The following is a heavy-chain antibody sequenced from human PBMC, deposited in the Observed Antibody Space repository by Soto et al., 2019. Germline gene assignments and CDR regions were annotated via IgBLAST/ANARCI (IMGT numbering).Heavy chain of an antibody. CDR3: ARGPVGIAVAGTFDY. J-gene: IGHJ4*02. CDR2: INHSGST. CDR1: GGSFSGYY. Sequence: SETLSLTCAVYGGSFSGYYWSWIRQPPGKGLEWIGEINHSGSTNYNPSLKSRVTISVDTSKNQFSLKLSSVTAADTAVYYCARGPVGIAVAGTFDYWGQGTLVTVSS. D-gene: IGHD6-19*01. V-gene: IGHV4-34*01.